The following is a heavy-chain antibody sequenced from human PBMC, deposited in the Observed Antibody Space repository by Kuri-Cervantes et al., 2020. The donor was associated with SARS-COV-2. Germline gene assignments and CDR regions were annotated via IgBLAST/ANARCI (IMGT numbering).Heavy chain of an antibody. CDR2: ISHDGKNK. D-gene: IGHD2-15*01. Sequence: GESLKISCAASGFNFSRTDMHWVRQAPGKGLEWVAVISHDGKNKKCIASGKGRFTISRDNSQNTLYLQMNSLRAEDTAVYYCAKDQNLDVVVVPAAWGQGSLVTVSS. J-gene: IGHJ5*02. CDR3: AKDQNLDVVVVPAA. V-gene: IGHV3-30*18. CDR1: GFNFSRTD.